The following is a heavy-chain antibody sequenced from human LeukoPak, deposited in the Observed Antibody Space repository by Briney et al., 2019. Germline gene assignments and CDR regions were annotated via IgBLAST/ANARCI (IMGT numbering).Heavy chain of an antibody. Sequence: ASVKVSCKASGYTFTDYYMHWLRQAPGQGLEWMGWINPNSGGISYAQKFQGRVTMTRDTSISTASMELSRLRSDDTSVYYCARNRGRSDAFDIWGQGTMVTVSS. J-gene: IGHJ3*02. CDR1: GYTFTDYY. CDR2: INPNSGGI. V-gene: IGHV1-2*02. CDR3: ARNRGRSDAFDI.